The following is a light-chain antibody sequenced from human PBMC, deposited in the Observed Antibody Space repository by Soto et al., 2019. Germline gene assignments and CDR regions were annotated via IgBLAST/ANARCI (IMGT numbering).Light chain of an antibody. J-gene: IGKJ2*01. CDR1: QSVSSY. V-gene: IGKV3-11*01. Sequence: EIVLTQSPATLSLSPGEIATLSCRASQSVSSYLAWYQLKPGQAPRLLIYDTSNRATGIPARFSGSGSGTDFTLTISSLEPEDFAVYYCQQRSNWPKTFGQGTKLEIK. CDR3: QQRSNWPKT. CDR2: DTS.